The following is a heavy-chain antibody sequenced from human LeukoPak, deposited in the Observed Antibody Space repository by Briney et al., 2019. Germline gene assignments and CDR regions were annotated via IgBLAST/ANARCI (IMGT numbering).Heavy chain of an antibody. V-gene: IGHV3-23*01. CDR2: ISGSGGST. D-gene: IGHD6-19*01. CDR1: GFTFSRYA. J-gene: IGHJ4*02. Sequence: GGSLRLSCAASGFTFSRYAMSWVRQAPGKGLDWVSAISGSGGSTYYADSVKGRFTISRDNSKNTLYLQMNSLSAEDTAVYYCAKEGAVAALFDYWGQGTLVTVSS. CDR3: AKEGAVAALFDY.